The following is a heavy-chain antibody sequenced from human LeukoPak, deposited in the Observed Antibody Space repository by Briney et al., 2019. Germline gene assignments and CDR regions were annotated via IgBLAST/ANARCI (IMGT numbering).Heavy chain of an antibody. Sequence: GGSLRLSCAASGFTFSSYAMHWVRQAPGKGLEWVAVISYDGSNKYYADSVKGRFTISRDKSKNTLYLQMNSLRLEDTAGYYCAKGAGYSSNWNFDYWGQGTLVTVSS. J-gene: IGHJ4*02. D-gene: IGHD6-13*01. CDR3: AKGAGYSSNWNFDY. CDR1: GFTFSSYA. V-gene: IGHV3-30-3*01. CDR2: ISYDGSNK.